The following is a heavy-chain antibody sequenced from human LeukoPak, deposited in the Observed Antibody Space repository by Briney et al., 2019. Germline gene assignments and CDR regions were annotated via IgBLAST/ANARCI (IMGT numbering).Heavy chain of an antibody. CDR3: ARFWAGTPLYYYYGMDV. D-gene: IGHD6-19*01. V-gene: IGHV1-8*01. CDR2: MNPNSGNT. Sequence: GASVKVSCKASGYTFGSSDINWVRQATGQGLEWMGWMNPNSGNTGYAQKFQGRVTMTRNTSISTAYMELSSLRSEDTAVYYCARFWAGTPLYYYYGMDVWGQGTTVTVSS. J-gene: IGHJ6*02. CDR1: GYTFGSSD.